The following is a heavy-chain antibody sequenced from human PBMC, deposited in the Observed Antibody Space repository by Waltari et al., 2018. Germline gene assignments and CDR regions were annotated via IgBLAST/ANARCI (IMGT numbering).Heavy chain of an antibody. CDR1: GFTFSSYS. D-gene: IGHD2-2*01. V-gene: IGHV3-48*01. CDR2: ISSSSSTI. J-gene: IGHJ6*02. Sequence: EVQLVESGGGLVQPGGSLRLSCAASGFTFSSYSMNWIRQAPVKGLEWVSYISSSSSTIYYADSVKGRFTISRDNAKNSLYLQMNSLRAEDTAVYYCATLVVPAASLGYYYGMDVWGQGTTVTVSS. CDR3: ATLVVPAASLGYYYGMDV.